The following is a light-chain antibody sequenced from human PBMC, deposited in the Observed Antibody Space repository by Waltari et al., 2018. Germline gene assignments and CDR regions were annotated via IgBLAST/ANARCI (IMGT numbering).Light chain of an antibody. CDR2: DVD. CDR1: NRDVGAYNY. J-gene: IGLJ2*01. Sequence: QSALTQPRSVSGSPGQSVTLSCTGTNRDVGAYNYVPWYQQRPGKAPKLVIYDVDKRPPEVPDRFSGSKAGNTASLTISGLQADDEADYYCCSYAGRYTSVFGGGTKVTVL. V-gene: IGLV2-11*01. CDR3: CSYAGRYTSV.